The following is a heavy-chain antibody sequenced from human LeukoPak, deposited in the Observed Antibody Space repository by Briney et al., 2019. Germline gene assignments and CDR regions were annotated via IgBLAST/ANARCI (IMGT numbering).Heavy chain of an antibody. CDR3: ARPVGYYSYFDY. Sequence: GGSLRLSCAASGFTFSSYAMHWIRQAPGKGLEWVAVISYDGSNKYYADSVKGRFTISRDNSKNTLYLQMNSLRAEDTAVYYCARPVGYYSYFDYWGQGTLVTVSS. CDR1: GFTFSSYA. CDR2: ISYDGSNK. D-gene: IGHD3-22*01. V-gene: IGHV3-30-3*01. J-gene: IGHJ4*02.